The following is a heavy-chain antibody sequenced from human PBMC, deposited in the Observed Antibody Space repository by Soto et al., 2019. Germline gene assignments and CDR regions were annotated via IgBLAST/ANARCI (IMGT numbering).Heavy chain of an antibody. V-gene: IGHV3-74*01. CDR2: INSDGSST. D-gene: IGHD2-15*01. CDR1: GFTFSSYW. J-gene: IGHJ4*02. Sequence: GGSLRLSCAASGFTFSSYWMHWVRQAPGKGLVWVSRINSDGSSTSYADSVKGRFTISRDNAKNTLYLQMNSLRAEDTAVYYCARDDRHCSGGSCYPFDYWGQGTLVTVSS. CDR3: ARDDRHCSGGSCYPFDY.